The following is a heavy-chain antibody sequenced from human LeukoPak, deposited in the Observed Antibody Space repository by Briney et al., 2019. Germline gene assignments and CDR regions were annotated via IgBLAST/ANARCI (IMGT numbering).Heavy chain of an antibody. J-gene: IGHJ4*02. CDR1: GYSFTSYW. CDR3: ARRYYYDSSGYYYFDY. CDR2: IYPGDSDT. Sequence: GESLKISCKGSGYSFTSYWIGWVRQMPGKGLEWMGIIYPGDSDTRYSPSFQGEVTTSADKSISAAYLQWSSLKASDTAMYYCARRYYYDSSGYYYFDYWGQGTLVTVSS. D-gene: IGHD3-22*01. V-gene: IGHV5-51*01.